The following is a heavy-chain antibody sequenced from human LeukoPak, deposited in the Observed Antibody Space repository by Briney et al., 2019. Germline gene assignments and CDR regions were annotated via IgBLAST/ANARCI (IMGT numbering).Heavy chain of an antibody. D-gene: IGHD3-10*01. J-gene: IGHJ4*02. CDR2: VYYTGTT. CDR3: ARYGSGTYPRFDY. V-gene: IGHV4-39*01. Sequence: PSETLSLTCTVSGGSVSSATFYWDWFRQPPGKGLEWIGTVYYTGTTRYNPSLKSRVAISVDTSKNQLSLRITSVTAADTAVYYCARYGSGTYPRFDYWGQGILVTVSS. CDR1: GGSVSSATFY.